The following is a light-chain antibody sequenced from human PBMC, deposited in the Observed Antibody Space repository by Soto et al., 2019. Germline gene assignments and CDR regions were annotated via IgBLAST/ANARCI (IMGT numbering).Light chain of an antibody. CDR2: DAS. CDR3: QHYNTYPWT. J-gene: IGKJ1*01. Sequence: DIQMTQSPSTLSASVGDRVTITCRASQTIHSFLAWYQQKAGKAPKLLIYDASNLESGVPSRFSGSGSGTEFTLTISSLQPGDFATYYCQHYNTYPWTFGHGTKVDIK. V-gene: IGKV1-5*01. CDR1: QTIHSF.